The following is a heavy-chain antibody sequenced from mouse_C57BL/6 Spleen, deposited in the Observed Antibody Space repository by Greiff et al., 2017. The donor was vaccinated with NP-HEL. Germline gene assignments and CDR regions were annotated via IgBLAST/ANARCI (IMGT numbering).Heavy chain of an antibody. D-gene: IGHD3-2*02. J-gene: IGHJ4*01. V-gene: IGHV1-76*01. Sequence: QVQLQQSGAELVRPGASVKLSCKASGYTFTDYYINWVKQRPGQGLEWIARIYPGSGNTYYNEKFKGKATLTAEKSSSTAYMQLSSLTSENSAVYFCARRAAQATCAMDYWGQGTSVTVSS. CDR3: ARRAAQATCAMDY. CDR2: IYPGSGNT. CDR1: GYTFTDYY.